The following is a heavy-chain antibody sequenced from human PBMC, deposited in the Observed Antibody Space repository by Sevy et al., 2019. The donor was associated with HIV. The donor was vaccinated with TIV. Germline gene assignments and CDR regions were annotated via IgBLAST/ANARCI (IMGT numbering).Heavy chain of an antibody. Sequence: GGSLRLSCAASGFTFSSYWMSWVRQAPGKGLEWVANIKQDGSEKYYVDSVKGRFTISRDNAKNSLYLQMNSLRAEDTAVYYCARDLNTYYYDSRNFGYWGQGTLVTVSS. CDR1: GFTFSSYW. D-gene: IGHD3-22*01. CDR3: ARDLNTYYYDSRNFGY. J-gene: IGHJ4*02. CDR2: IKQDGSEK. V-gene: IGHV3-7*01.